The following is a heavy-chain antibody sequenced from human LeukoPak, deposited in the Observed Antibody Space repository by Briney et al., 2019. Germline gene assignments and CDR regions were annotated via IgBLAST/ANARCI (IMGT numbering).Heavy chain of an antibody. J-gene: IGHJ4*02. V-gene: IGHV5-51*01. Sequence: GESLQISCQGSGYSFTSYWIGWVRQLPGKGLEWMGIIYPGDSDTRYSPSFQGQVTISADKSISTAYLQWSSLKASDTAMYYCAIAYDSSGYYRTPFDYWGQGTLVTVSS. CDR1: GYSFTSYW. CDR3: AIAYDSSGYYRTPFDY. CDR2: IYPGDSDT. D-gene: IGHD3-22*01.